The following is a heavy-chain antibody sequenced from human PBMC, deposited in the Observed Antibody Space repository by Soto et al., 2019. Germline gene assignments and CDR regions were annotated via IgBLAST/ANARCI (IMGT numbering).Heavy chain of an antibody. Sequence: GASVKVSCKASGYTFTGYYMNWVRQAPGQGLEWMGWINPNSGCTNYAQKFQGRVTRTRDTSMSTAYMELSRLRSDDTAVYSCAVDGYDPHYFDYWGQGTLVTVSS. CDR2: INPNSGCT. J-gene: IGHJ4*02. V-gene: IGHV1-2*02. CDR1: GYTFTGYY. D-gene: IGHD5-12*01. CDR3: AVDGYDPHYFDY.